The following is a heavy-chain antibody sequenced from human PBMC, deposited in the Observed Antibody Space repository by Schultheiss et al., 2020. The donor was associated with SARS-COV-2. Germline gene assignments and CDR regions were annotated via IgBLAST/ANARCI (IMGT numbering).Heavy chain of an antibody. D-gene: IGHD3-22*01. V-gene: IGHV1-69*06. CDR2: IIPIFGTA. Sequence: SVKVSCKASGGTFSSYAISWVRQAPGQGLEWMGGIIPIFGTANYAQKFQGRVTITADKSTSTAYMELSSLRSEDTAVYYCARPYDSSGYYYVVDAFDIWGQGTMVTVSS. J-gene: IGHJ3*02. CDR3: ARPYDSSGYYYVVDAFDI. CDR1: GGTFSSYA.